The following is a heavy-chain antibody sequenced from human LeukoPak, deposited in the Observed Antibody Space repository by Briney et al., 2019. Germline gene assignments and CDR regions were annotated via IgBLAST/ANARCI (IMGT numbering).Heavy chain of an antibody. V-gene: IGHV5-51*01. J-gene: IGHJ3*02. CDR2: IFPGDSDT. CDR1: GSSFTSYW. D-gene: IGHD2-21*02. Sequence: GESLKISCKGSGSSFTSYWIGWVRQMPGKGLEWMGVIFPGDSDTTYSPSFQGQVTISADRSISTAYLQWSSLKASDTALYFCARRRGDTAGGAFDIWGQGTMVTVSS. CDR3: ARRRGDTAGGAFDI.